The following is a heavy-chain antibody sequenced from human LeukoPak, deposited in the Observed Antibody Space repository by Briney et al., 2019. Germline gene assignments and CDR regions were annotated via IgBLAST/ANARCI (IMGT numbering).Heavy chain of an antibody. V-gene: IGHV3-7*05. CDR1: GFTLSSYW. CDR3: ARNRGVDY. Sequence: GGSLRLSCAASGFTLSSYWMNWVRQAPGKGLEWVANIKQDGSEKYYVDSVKGRFTISRDITKNSVYLQMNSLRVEDTAVYYCARNRGVDYWGQGTLVTVSS. D-gene: IGHD2/OR15-2a*01. CDR2: IKQDGSEK. J-gene: IGHJ4*02.